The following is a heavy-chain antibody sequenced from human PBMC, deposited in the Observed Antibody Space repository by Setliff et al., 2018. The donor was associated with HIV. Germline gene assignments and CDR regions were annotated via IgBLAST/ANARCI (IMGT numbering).Heavy chain of an antibody. CDR2: IYYNGST. CDR3: ARYTVGSMVDY. V-gene: IGHV4-39*01. Sequence: SETLSLTCTVSGGSISSSSYYWGWIRQPPGKGLEWIGNIYYNGSTYSTPSLKSRVTISVDTSKNQFSLKLSSVTAADTAMYYCARYTVGSMVDYWGPGTLVTVSS. J-gene: IGHJ4*02. CDR1: GGSISSSSYY. D-gene: IGHD5-12*01.